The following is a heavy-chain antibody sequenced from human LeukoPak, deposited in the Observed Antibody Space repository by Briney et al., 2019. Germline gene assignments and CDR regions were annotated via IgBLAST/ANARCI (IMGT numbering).Heavy chain of an antibody. J-gene: IGHJ4*02. D-gene: IGHD6-19*01. CDR3: ARVGIAVPGIDY. CDR1: GFSFNDAW. V-gene: IGHV3-21*01. CDR2: ISSSSTYI. Sequence: GGSLRLSCAASGFSFNDAWMTWVRQAPGKGLEWVSSISSSSTYIYYADSVKGRFTVSRDNAKNSLYLQMNSVTAEDTAVYYCARVGIAVPGIDYWGQGSLVTVSS.